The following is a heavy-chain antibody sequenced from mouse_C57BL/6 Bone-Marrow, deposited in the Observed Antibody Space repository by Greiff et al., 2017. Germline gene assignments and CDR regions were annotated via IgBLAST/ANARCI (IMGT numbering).Heavy chain of an antibody. CDR1: GFTFSSYG. CDR3: ARRGGQLRRGFAY. D-gene: IGHD3-2*02. J-gene: IGHJ3*01. Sequence: EVMLVESGGDLVKPGGSLKLSCAASGFTFSSYGMSWVRQTPDKRLEWVATISSGGSYTYYPDSVKGRFTISRDNAKNTLYLQMSSLKSEDTAMYYCARRGGQLRRGFAYWGQGTLVTVSA. CDR2: ISSGGSYT. V-gene: IGHV5-6*02.